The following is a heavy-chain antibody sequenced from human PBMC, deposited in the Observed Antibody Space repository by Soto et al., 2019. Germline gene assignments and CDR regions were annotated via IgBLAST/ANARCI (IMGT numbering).Heavy chain of an antibody. CDR1: GFTFSNYG. J-gene: IGHJ3*02. V-gene: IGHV3-30*18. CDR3: AKDAAVAFDI. Sequence: QVHLVESGGGVVQPGRSLRLSCAASGFTFSNYGMHGVRQAPGKGLEWLAVMSFDGSNEYYADSVQGRLTISRDNSKNTLYLQMNSLRTEDTAVYHCAKDAAVAFDIWGQGTMVTVSS. CDR2: MSFDGSNE. D-gene: IGHD2-15*01.